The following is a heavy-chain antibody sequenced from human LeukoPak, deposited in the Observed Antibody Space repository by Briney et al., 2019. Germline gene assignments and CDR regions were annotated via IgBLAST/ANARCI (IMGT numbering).Heavy chain of an antibody. CDR2: INLDGGEE. D-gene: IGHD3-10*01. V-gene: IGHV3-7*01. CDR1: GFIFSNSW. CDR3: VKVAKYYYGSETYYFFEH. Sequence: PGGSLRLSCAASGFIFSNSWMNWVRQAPGKGLEWVANINLDGGEERYVDSVKGRFTISRDNAKNSLDLQMNSLRVEDTAIYYCVKVAKYYYGSETYYFFEHWGQGTPVTASS. J-gene: IGHJ4*02.